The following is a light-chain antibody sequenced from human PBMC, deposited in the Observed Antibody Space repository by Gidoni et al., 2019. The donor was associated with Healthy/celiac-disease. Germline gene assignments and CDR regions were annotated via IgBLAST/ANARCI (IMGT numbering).Light chain of an antibody. V-gene: IGKV3-20*01. J-gene: IGKJ3*01. CDR3: QQYGSSPQRFT. Sequence: EIVLTQSPGTLSLSPGERATLSCRASQSVSSSYLAWYQQKPGQAPRLLIYGASSRATGIPDRFSGSGSGTDFTLTISRLEPEDFAVYYCQQYGSSPQRFTFXPXTKVXIK. CDR1: QSVSSSY. CDR2: GAS.